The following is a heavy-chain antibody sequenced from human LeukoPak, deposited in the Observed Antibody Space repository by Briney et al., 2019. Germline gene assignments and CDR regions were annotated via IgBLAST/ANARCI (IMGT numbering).Heavy chain of an antibody. V-gene: IGHV4-34*01. D-gene: IGHD6-19*01. CDR3: ARGPRYDSGWYLGNYYYYYGMDV. CDR2: INHSGST. J-gene: IGHJ6*02. CDR1: GGSFSGYY. Sequence: SETLSLTCAVSGGSFSGYYWSWIRQPPGKGLEWIGEINHSGSTNYNPSLKSRVTISVDTSKNQFSLKLSSVTAADTAVYYCARGPRYDSGWYLGNYYYYYGMDVWGQGTTVTVSS.